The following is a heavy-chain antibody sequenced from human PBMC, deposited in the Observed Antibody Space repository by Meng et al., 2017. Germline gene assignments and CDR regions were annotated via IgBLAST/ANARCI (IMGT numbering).Heavy chain of an antibody. CDR2: IIPILGIA. Sequence: QVQRGQSGAEGKKPGSSVKVSCKASGGTFSSYTISWVRQAPGQGLEWMGRIIPILGIANYAQKFQGRVTITADKSTSTAYMELSSLRSEDTAVYYCARVRNYDSSGYVGPFDYWGQGTLVTVSS. CDR3: ARVRNYDSSGYVGPFDY. CDR1: GGTFSSYT. V-gene: IGHV1-69*02. D-gene: IGHD3-22*01. J-gene: IGHJ4*02.